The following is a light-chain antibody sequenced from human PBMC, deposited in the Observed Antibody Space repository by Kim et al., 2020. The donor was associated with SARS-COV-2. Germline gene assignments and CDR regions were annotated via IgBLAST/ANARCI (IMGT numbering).Light chain of an antibody. V-gene: IGKV1-5*01. CDR1: QSISSW. Sequence: SASVGDRVTITCRASQSISSWLAWYQQKPGKAPKLLIYDAPSLESGVPSRFSGSGSGTEFTLTISSLQPDDFATYYCQQYNSYWTFGQGTKVEIK. CDR3: QQYNSYWT. J-gene: IGKJ1*01. CDR2: DAP.